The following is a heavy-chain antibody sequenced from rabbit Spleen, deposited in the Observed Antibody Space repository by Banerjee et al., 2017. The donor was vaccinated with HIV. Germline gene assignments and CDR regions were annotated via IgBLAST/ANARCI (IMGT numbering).Heavy chain of an antibody. V-gene: IGHV1S45*01. D-gene: IGHD7-1*01. CDR3: ARYPASDTGMDL. CDR1: GFSLSNNYV. CDR2: IYGGDGST. Sequence: QEQLVESGGGLVQPEGSLTLTCKASGFSLSNNYVMCWVRQAPGKGLELIACIYGGDGSTYYASWVNGRFTISKTSSTTVTLQMTSLTAADTATYFCARYPASDTGMDLWGPGTLVTVS. J-gene: IGHJ6*01.